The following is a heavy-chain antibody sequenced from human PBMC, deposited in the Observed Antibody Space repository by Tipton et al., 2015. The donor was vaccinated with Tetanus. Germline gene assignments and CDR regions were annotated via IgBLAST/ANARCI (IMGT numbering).Heavy chain of an antibody. V-gene: IGHV4-31*03. D-gene: IGHD1-26*01. CDR1: GGSISSGGYY. CDR3: ARVSYSGSYWGYYYGMDV. CDR2: IYYSGST. J-gene: IGHJ6*02. Sequence: TLSLTCTVSGGSISSGGYYWSWIRQHPGKGLEWIGYIYYSGSTYYNPSLKSRVTISVDTSKNQFSLKLSSVTAAYTAVYYCARVSYSGSYWGYYYGMDVWGQGTTVTVSS.